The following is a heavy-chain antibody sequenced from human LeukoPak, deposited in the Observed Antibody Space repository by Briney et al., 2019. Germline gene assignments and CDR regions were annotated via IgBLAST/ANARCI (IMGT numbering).Heavy chain of an antibody. CDR1: GGSSSGYY. V-gene: IGHV4-34*01. CDR3: ARGSVGATGYYYYYYMDV. D-gene: IGHD1-26*01. J-gene: IGHJ6*03. Sequence: SETLSLTCAVYGGSSSGYYWSWIRQPPRKGLEWIGEISDSGSTNYNPSLKSRVTISVDTSKNQFSLKLSSVTAADTAVYYCARGSVGATGYYYYYYMDVWGKGTTVTVSS. CDR2: ISDSGST.